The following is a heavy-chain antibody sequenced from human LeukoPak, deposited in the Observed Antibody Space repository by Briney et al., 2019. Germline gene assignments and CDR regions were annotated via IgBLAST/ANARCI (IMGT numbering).Heavy chain of an antibody. CDR3: ARDQDYYDSSGYGDY. Sequence: GASVKVSCKASGYTFTGYYMHWVRQAPGQGLEWMGWISAYNGNTNYEQKLQGRVTMTTDTSTSTAYMELRSLRSDDTAVYYCARDQDYYDSSGYGDYWGQGTLVTVSS. CDR2: ISAYNGNT. J-gene: IGHJ4*02. V-gene: IGHV1-18*04. CDR1: GYTFTGYY. D-gene: IGHD3-22*01.